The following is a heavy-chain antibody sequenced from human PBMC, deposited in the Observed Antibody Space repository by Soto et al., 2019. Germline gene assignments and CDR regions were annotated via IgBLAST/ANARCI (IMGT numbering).Heavy chain of an antibody. J-gene: IGHJ4*02. V-gene: IGHV1-69*02. CDR2: LIPLLDMA. CDR3: ARLQYSGSASDS. CDR1: GGTLTKYT. Sequence: QVQLVQSGAEVKKPGSSVKVSCKPSGGTLTKYTLNWVRQAPGQGLEWMGRLIPLLDMAHYAQKFQGRVTISADQSTSTAYLEVIRLSAEDTAVCYCARLQYSGSASDSWGQGTVVSFSS. D-gene: IGHD5-12*01.